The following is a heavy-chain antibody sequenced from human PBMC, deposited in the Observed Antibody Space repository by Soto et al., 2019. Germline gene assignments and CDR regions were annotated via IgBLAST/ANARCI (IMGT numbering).Heavy chain of an antibody. Sequence: SVKVSCKASGGTFSSYSISWVRQAPGQGLEWMGGIIPIFGTANYAQKFQGRVTITADESTSTAYMELSSLRSEDTAVYYCARGFCSGGSCYGDVSWFDPWGQGTLVTVSS. D-gene: IGHD2-15*01. CDR2: IIPIFGTA. J-gene: IGHJ5*02. CDR3: ARGFCSGGSCYGDVSWFDP. V-gene: IGHV1-69*13. CDR1: GGTFSSYS.